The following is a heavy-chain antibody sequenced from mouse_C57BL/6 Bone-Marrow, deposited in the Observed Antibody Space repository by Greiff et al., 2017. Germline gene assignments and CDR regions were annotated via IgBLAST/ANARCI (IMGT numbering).Heavy chain of an antibody. CDR1: GYTFTSYW. Sequence: EVQLQQSGTVLARPGASVKMSCKTSGYTFTSYWMHWVKQRPGQGLEWIGAIYPGNSDTSYNQKFKGKAKLTAVTSASTAYMELSSLTNEDSAVYYCTRCYYGSSYYAMDYWGQGTSVTVSS. J-gene: IGHJ4*01. D-gene: IGHD1-1*01. V-gene: IGHV1-5*01. CDR2: IYPGNSDT. CDR3: TRCYYGSSYYAMDY.